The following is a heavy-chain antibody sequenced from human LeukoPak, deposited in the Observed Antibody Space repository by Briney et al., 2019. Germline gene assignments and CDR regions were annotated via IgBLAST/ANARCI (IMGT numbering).Heavy chain of an antibody. CDR2: IIPILGIA. CDR1: VGIYSSYA. V-gene: IGHV1-69*04. D-gene: IGHD6-6*01. CDR3: AEVAGRLAARYWFDP. Sequence: SVNVSCKPAVGIYSSYAISWVRQAPGQGLEWLERIIPILGIANYEQKFQGRVTITADKSTSTAYMELSSLRSEDKAVYYRAEVAGRLAARYWFDPWGQGTLVTVSS. J-gene: IGHJ5*02.